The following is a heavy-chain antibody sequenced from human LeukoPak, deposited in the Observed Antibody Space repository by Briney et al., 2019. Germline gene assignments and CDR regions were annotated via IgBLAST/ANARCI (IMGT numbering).Heavy chain of an antibody. CDR2: IYYSGST. CDR1: GGAISSYY. D-gene: IGHD3-10*01. J-gene: IGHJ5*02. CDR3: ARDSGTTGEVKFDP. Sequence: PSETLSLTCNVSGGAISSYYWSWIRQPPGKGLEWIGYIYYSGSTNYNPSLKSRVTMSVDTSKNQFSLKLSSVTAADTAVYYCARDSGTTGEVKFDPWGQGTLVTVSS. V-gene: IGHV4-59*12.